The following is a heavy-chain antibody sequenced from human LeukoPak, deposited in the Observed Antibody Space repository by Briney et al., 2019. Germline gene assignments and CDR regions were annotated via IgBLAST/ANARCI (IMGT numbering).Heavy chain of an antibody. J-gene: IGHJ4*02. CDR3: ARGPLDSGYTYFDY. CDR2: FSYSGST. Sequence: SETLSLTCTVSGDSISGSSYYWNWIRQPPGKGLEWIGYFSYSGSTNYNPSLKSRVTISVDTSKNQFSLKLSSVTAADTAVYYCARGPLDSGYTYFDYWGQGTLVSVAS. D-gene: IGHD5-12*01. V-gene: IGHV4-61*01. CDR1: GDSISGSSYY.